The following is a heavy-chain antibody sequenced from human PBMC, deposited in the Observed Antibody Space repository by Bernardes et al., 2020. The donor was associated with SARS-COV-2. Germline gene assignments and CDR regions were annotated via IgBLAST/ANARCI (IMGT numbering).Heavy chain of an antibody. V-gene: IGHV3-23*01. CDR2: ISNSGGTS. D-gene: IGHD6-19*01. J-gene: IGHJ4*02. CDR1: EFTISSYT. CDR3: AKPRLSSRWFPFAS. Sequence: GGSLRLSCAASEFTISSYTMSWVRQAPGKGLEWVSSISNSGGTSYHAGSVKGRFTISRDNSENTLYLQMNSLRADDTAVYYCAKPRLSSRWFPFASWGQGPTVPVSS.